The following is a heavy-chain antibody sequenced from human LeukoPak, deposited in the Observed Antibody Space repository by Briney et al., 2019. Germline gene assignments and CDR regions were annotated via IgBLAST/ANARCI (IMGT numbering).Heavy chain of an antibody. CDR3: ARGSTVSWNKVY. CDR1: GGSISSGSYY. V-gene: IGHV4-61*02. D-gene: IGHD1/OR15-1a*01. J-gene: IGHJ4*02. Sequence: SQTLSLTCTVSGGSISSGSYYWSWVRQPAGKGLDWIGRLYTSGSTRYNPSLKSRVTISLGTSKNQFSLNLTSVTAADTAVYYCARGSTVSWNKVYWGQGTLVTVSS. CDR2: LYTSGST.